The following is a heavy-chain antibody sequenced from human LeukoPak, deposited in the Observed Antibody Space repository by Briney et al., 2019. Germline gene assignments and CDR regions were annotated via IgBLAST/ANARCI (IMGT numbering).Heavy chain of an antibody. CDR3: ARDLFEVAMIVVVNPDY. CDR2: INPNSGGT. Sequence: ASVKVSCKASGYTFTGYYMHWVRQAPGQGLEWMGWINPNSGGTNYAQKFQGRVTMTRDTSISTAYMELSRLRSDDTAVYYCARDLFEVAMIVVVNPDYWGQGTLVTVSS. CDR1: GYTFTGYY. J-gene: IGHJ4*02. D-gene: IGHD3-22*01. V-gene: IGHV1-2*02.